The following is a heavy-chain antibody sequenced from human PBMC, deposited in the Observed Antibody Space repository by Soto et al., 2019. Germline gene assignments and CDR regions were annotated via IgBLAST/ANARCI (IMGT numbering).Heavy chain of an antibody. Sequence: QVQLQESGPGLVKPSETLSLTCTVSGGSISSYYWSWIRQPPGKGLEWIGYIYYSGSTNYNPSLKSRVTISVDTSKNQCSLKLSSVTAADTAVYYCARGDIPTYYDFWSGYYPDAFDIWGQGTMVTVSS. V-gene: IGHV4-59*01. J-gene: IGHJ3*02. CDR3: ARGDIPTYYDFWSGYYPDAFDI. D-gene: IGHD3-3*01. CDR2: IYYSGST. CDR1: GGSISSYY.